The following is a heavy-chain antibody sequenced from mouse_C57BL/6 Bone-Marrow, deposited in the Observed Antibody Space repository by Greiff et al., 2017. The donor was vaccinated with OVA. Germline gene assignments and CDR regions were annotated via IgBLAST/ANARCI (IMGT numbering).Heavy chain of an antibody. D-gene: IGHD2-3*01. Sequence: QVQLQQPGAELVRPGSSVKLSCKASGYTFTSYWMHWVKQRPIQGLEWIGNIDPSDSETHYNQKFKDKATVTVDKSSSTAYMQLSSLTSEDSAVYCCARGYDGYYLYYYAMDYWGQGTSVTVSS. V-gene: IGHV1-52*01. CDR2: IDPSDSET. J-gene: IGHJ4*01. CDR3: ARGYDGYYLYYYAMDY. CDR1: GYTFTSYW.